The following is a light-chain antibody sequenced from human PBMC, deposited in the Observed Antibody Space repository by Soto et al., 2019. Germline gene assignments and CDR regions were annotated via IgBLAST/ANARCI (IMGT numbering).Light chain of an antibody. CDR1: SSDVGGYNY. J-gene: IGLJ1*01. CDR3: SSYAGSNNYV. CDR2: EVS. Sequence: QSALTQPPSASGSLGQSVTISCTGTSSDVGGYNYVSWYQQHPGKAPKLMIYEVSKRPSGVPDRFSGSKSGNRASLTVSGLQAEDEADYCCSSYAGSNNYVFGTGTKVTVL. V-gene: IGLV2-8*01.